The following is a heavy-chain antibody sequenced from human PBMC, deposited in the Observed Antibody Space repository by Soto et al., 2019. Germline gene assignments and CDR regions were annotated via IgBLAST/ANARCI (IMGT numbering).Heavy chain of an antibody. D-gene: IGHD3-10*01. Sequence: EVQLLESGGDLVQPGDSLRLSCAASGFTFSSYAMTWVRQAPGKGLEWVSVIRSRGDRTYYADSVEGRFTISRDNYRSILYLEMRNLRPYDTAVYYCAKQQGPGTPYYYAMDVWGQGTTVTVS. CDR1: GFTFSSYA. CDR2: IRSRGDRT. V-gene: IGHV3-23*01. CDR3: AKQQGPGTPYYYAMDV. J-gene: IGHJ6*02.